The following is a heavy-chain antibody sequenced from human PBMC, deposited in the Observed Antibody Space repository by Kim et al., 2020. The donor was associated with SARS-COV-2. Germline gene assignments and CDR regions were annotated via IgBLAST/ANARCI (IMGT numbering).Heavy chain of an antibody. J-gene: IGHJ4*02. CDR1: GFTYSRYW. CDR2: INGDGRST. V-gene: IGHV3-74*01. Sequence: GGSLRLSCAASGFTYSRYWMHWVRQAPGKGLVWVSHINGDGRSTSYADSVKGRVTISRDNAKNTLYLQMNSLRAEDTAVYYCARGGSGRIDYWGQGTLVT. CDR3: ARGGSGRIDY. D-gene: IGHD3-16*01.